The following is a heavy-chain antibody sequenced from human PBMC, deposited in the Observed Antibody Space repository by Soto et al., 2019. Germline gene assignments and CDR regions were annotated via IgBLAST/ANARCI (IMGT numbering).Heavy chain of an antibody. V-gene: IGHV3-66*01. Sequence: EVQLVESGGGLVQPGGSLRLSCVASRFTVSSKYMSWVRQAPGKGLEWVSVLYSGGSTYYADSVRDRFTISRDNSRNTLYLQMSSLRVEDTAIYYCAVAPRGERLLDFDYWGRGTLVTVSS. J-gene: IGHJ4*02. CDR1: RFTVSSKY. D-gene: IGHD6-25*01. CDR3: AVAPRGERLLDFDY. CDR2: LYSGGST.